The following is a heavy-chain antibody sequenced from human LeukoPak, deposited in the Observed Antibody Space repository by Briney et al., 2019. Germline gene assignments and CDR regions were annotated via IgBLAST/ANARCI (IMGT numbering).Heavy chain of an antibody. D-gene: IGHD3-22*01. CDR3: ARDKSSGYYYFDY. Sequence: GGSLRLSCAASGFTFSSYAMHWVRQAPGKGLEWVAVISYDGSNKYYADSVKGRFTISRDNSKNTLYLQMNSLRAEDTAVYYCARDKSSGYYYFDYWGQGTLVTVSS. V-gene: IGHV3-30-3*01. CDR1: GFTFSSYA. J-gene: IGHJ4*02. CDR2: ISYDGSNK.